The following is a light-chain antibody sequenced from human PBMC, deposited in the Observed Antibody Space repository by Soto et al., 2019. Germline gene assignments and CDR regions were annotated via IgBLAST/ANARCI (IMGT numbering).Light chain of an antibody. CDR3: QYYNEWRPWT. J-gene: IGKJ1*01. CDR2: GAS. V-gene: IGKV3-15*01. Sequence: EIVMTQSPATLSVSPGERATLSCRASQSISSNFAWYKQKPGQAPRLLVYGASTRATGIPARFSGSGSGTDFTLTISSLQSEDFAVYDCQYYNEWRPWTFGQGTKVDIK. CDR1: QSISSN.